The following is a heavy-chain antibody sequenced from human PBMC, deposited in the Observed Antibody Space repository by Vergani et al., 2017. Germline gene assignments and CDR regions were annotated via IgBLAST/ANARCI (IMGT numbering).Heavy chain of an antibody. Sequence: QVQVVQSGAEVKKSGASVKVSCKTSGYTFSNYYMHWVRQAPGQGLEWMGIINPSGGHTNYAQKFQGRVTMTRDTSTCTVYMELSSLRSEDTAIYYCAGGDYGILTGYRYWGQGTLVTVSA. D-gene: IGHD3-9*01. CDR1: GYTFSNYY. CDR3: AGGDYGILTGYRY. CDR2: INPSGGHT. J-gene: IGHJ4*02. V-gene: IGHV1-46*03.